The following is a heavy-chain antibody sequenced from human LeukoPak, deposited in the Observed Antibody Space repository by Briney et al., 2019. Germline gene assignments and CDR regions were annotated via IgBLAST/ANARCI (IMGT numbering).Heavy chain of an antibody. D-gene: IGHD3-10*01. J-gene: IGHJ3*02. V-gene: IGHV3-48*03. CDR3: ARAYYSDAFDI. Sequence: PGGSLRLSYAASGFTFSSYEMNWVRQAPGKGLEWVSYISSSGSTIYYADSVKGRFTISRDNAKNSLYLQMNSLRAEDTAVYYCARAYYSDAFDIWGQGTMVTVSS. CDR2: ISSSGSTI. CDR1: GFTFSSYE.